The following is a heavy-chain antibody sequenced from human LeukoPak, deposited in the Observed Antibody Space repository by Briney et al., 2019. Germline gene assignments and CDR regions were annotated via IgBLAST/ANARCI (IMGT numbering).Heavy chain of an antibody. Sequence: GGSLRLSCAASGYNYDWMHWVRQAPGKGLVWVSRINGDGRDTTYVDSVKGRFTISRDNAKNTLYLQMNSLRVDDTAVYYCVGTSGYTSGWSGLRDWGRGTLVTVSS. D-gene: IGHD6-19*01. CDR3: VGTSGYTSGWSGLRD. CDR1: GYNYDW. V-gene: IGHV3-74*01. CDR2: INGDGRDT. J-gene: IGHJ4*02.